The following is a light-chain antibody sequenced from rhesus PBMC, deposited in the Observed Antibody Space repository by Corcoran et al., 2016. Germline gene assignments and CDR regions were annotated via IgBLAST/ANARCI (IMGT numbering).Light chain of an antibody. V-gene: IGKV1-22*01. CDR1: QDITND. Sequence: DIQMTQSPSSLSASVGDRVTITCRASQDITNDVAWYQQKPGETPKLLIYEASSLQSGIPSRFSGSGSGTAFTLTISSLPSEDFAAYFYQHYWSTPLTFSGGTKVESK. J-gene: IGKJ4*01. CDR2: EAS. CDR3: QHYWSTPLT.